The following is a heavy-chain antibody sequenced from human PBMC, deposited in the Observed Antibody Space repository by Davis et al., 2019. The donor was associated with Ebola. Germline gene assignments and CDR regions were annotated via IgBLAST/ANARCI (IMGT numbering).Heavy chain of an antibody. V-gene: IGHV4-30-4*01. D-gene: IGHD2-21*01. Sequence: MPSETLSLTCTVSGGSISSGDYFWSWIRQPPGKGLEWIGYIYYSGSTSYNPSLKSRVTISVDTSKNQFSLKLSSVTAADTAVYYCARARVGISYWFDPWGQGTLVTVSS. CDR2: IYYSGST. CDR1: GGSISSGDYF. J-gene: IGHJ5*02. CDR3: ARARVGISYWFDP.